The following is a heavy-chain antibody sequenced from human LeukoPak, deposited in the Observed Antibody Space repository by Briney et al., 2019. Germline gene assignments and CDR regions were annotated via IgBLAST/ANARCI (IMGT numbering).Heavy chain of an antibody. CDR3: ARETGSYYNPAFDY. J-gene: IGHJ4*02. CDR2: IYHSGST. D-gene: IGHD3-10*01. V-gene: IGHV4-4*02. Sequence: PSETLSLTCAVSGGSISSSNWWSWVRQPPGKGLEWIGEIYHSGSTNYNPSLKSRVTISVDKSKNKFSLKLSSVTAADTAVYYCARETGSYYNPAFDYWGQGTLVTVSS. CDR1: GGSISSSNW.